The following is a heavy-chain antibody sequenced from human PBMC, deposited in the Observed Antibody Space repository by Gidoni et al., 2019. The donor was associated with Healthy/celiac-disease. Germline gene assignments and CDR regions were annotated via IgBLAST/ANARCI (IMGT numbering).Heavy chain of an antibody. V-gene: IGHV4-59*01. CDR3: AREKDYYGSGSYIDY. CDR1: CGSISLYY. CDR2: IYYSGST. Sequence: HVQLQESGSGLVKPSENLSLACTVSCGSISLYYWRWRRQPQGKRLEWIWDIYYSGSTNYNPSRKSRVIISVYTSKNQFFLQLSSVTAADTAGYYCAREKDYYGSGSYIDYWGQGTRVTVSS. D-gene: IGHD3-10*01. J-gene: IGHJ4*02.